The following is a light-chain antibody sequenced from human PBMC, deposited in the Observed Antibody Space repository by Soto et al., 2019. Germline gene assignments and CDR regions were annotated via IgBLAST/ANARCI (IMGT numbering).Light chain of an antibody. J-gene: IGLJ1*01. CDR1: SSDVGGYNY. V-gene: IGLV2-14*01. CDR3: SSYTSSSTPV. Sequence: QSALTQPASVSASPGQSITISCTGTSSDVGGYNYVSWYQQHPGKAPKLMIYDVRNRPSGVSDRFSGSKSGNTASLTISGLQAEDEADYYCSSYTSSSTPVFGTGTKVTVL. CDR2: DVR.